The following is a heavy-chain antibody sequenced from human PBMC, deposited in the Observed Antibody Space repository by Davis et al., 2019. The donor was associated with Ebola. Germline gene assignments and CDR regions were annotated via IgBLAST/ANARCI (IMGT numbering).Heavy chain of an antibody. Sequence: SETLSLTCTVSGGSISSGGYYWSWIRQHPGKGLEWIGYIYYSGSTYYNPSLKSRVTISVDKSKNQFSLKLSSVTAADTAMYYCARDRGMVRGVGFDYWGQGTLVTVSS. CDR3: ARDRGMVRGVGFDY. V-gene: IGHV4-31*03. CDR2: IYYSGST. CDR1: GGSISSGGYY. D-gene: IGHD3-10*01. J-gene: IGHJ4*02.